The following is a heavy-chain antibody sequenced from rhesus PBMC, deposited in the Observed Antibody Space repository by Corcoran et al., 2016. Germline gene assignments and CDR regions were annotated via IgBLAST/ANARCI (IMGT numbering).Heavy chain of an antibody. CDR3: ARSWGSRYYFDY. D-gene: IGHD4-29*01. V-gene: IGHV4-173*01. CDR2: ISGSGGST. J-gene: IGHJ4*01. CDR1: GGSISRNY. Sequence: QLQLQESGPGLVKPSETLSLICAVSGGSISRNYWSWIRQPPGKGLEWIGRISGSGGSTDYNPSLKSRVTIATDTSENQFSLKLSSVTAADTAVYYCARSWGSRYYFDYWGQGVLVTVSS.